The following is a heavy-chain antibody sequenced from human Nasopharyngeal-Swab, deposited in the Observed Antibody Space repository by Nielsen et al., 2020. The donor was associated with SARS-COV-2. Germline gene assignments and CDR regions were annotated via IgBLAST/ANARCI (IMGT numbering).Heavy chain of an antibody. Sequence: LRLSCAVSGGSISSGGYYWSWIRQPPGKGLEWIGYIYYSGSTYYNPSLKSRVTISVDTSKNQFSLKLSSVTAADTAVYYCARDHSGSFDYWGQGTLVTVSS. J-gene: IGHJ4*02. CDR3: ARDHSGSFDY. D-gene: IGHD1-26*01. CDR1: GGSISSGGYY. V-gene: IGHV4-30-4*01. CDR2: IYYSGST.